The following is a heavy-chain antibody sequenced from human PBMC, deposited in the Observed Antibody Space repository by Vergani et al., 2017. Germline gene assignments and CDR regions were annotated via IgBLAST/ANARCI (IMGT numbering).Heavy chain of an antibody. J-gene: IGHJ4*02. CDR3: AGPLDSYDIVTGYYPFDY. D-gene: IGHD3-9*01. CDR1: GGTFSSYA. V-gene: IGHV1-69*01. Sequence: QVQLVQSGAEVKKPGSSVKVSCKASGGTFSSYAISWVRQAPGQGLEWMGGIIPIFGTANYAQKFQGRVTITADESTSTAYMALSSLRSEDTAVYYCAGPLDSYDIVTGYYPFDYWGQGTLVTVSS. CDR2: IIPIFGTA.